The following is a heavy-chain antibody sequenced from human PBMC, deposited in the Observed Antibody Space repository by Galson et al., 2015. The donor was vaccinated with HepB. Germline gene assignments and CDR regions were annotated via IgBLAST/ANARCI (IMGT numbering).Heavy chain of an antibody. CDR3: ARDRGQLERLYYFDY. CDR2: ISYDGSNK. Sequence: SLRLSCAASGFTFSSYAMHWVRQAPGKGLEWVAVISYDGSNKYYADSVKGRFTISRDNSKNTLYLQMNSLRAEDTAVYYCARDRGQLERLYYFDYWGQGTLVTVSS. J-gene: IGHJ4*02. D-gene: IGHD1-1*01. CDR1: GFTFSSYA. V-gene: IGHV3-30-3*01.